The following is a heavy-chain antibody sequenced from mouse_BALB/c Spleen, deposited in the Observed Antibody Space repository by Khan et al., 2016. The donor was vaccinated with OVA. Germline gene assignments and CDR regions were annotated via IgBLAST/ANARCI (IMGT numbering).Heavy chain of an antibody. J-gene: IGHJ2*01. Sequence: EVQLQESGPGLVKPSQSLSLTCTVTGYSITSDYAWNWIRQFPGNKLEWMGYISYSGRTSYNQSLKSRISITRDTSKNQFFLQLNSVTTEETAAYYCARSVTSATGVATGFAYWGQGTTLTVSS. CDR3: ARSVTSATGVATGFAY. CDR1: GYSITSDYA. V-gene: IGHV3-2*02. D-gene: IGHD1-1*01. CDR2: ISYSGRT.